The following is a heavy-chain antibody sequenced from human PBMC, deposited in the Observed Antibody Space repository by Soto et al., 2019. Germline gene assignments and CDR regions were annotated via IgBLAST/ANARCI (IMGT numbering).Heavy chain of an antibody. V-gene: IGHV3-7*01. CDR3: SRSLSS. Sequence: RRLSCAASGFTFSTYWMDWVRQTPGKGLEWVANINQDGSEKNYVDSVKGRFTISRDNAKNSLYLQMSSLTAEDSALYYCSRSLSSWGQGTLVTVSS. J-gene: IGHJ5*02. D-gene: IGHD2-15*01. CDR2: INQDGSEK. CDR1: GFTFSTYW.